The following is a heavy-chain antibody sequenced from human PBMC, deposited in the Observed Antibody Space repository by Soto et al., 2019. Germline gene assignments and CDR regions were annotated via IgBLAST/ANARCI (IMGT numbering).Heavy chain of an antibody. J-gene: IGHJ4*02. V-gene: IGHV5-10-1*01. CDR3: ARYSLYCTNGVCYTSNFDY. CDR1: GYSFTSYW. CDR2: IDPSDSYT. D-gene: IGHD2-8*01. Sequence: GESLKISCKGSGYSFTSYWISWVRQMPGKGLEWMGRIDPSDSYTNYSPPFQGHVTISADKSISTAYLQWSSLKASDTAMYYCARYSLYCTNGVCYTSNFDYWGQGTLVTVSS.